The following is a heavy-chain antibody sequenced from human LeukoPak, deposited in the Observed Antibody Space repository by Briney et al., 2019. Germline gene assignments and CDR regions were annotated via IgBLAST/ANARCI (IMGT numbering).Heavy chain of an antibody. V-gene: IGHV3-23*01. CDR3: AELGIAMIGGV. D-gene: IGHD3-10*02. Sequence: GGSLRLSCAASGFTFSDYYMSWIRQAPGKGLEWVSAISGSGGSTYYADSVKGRFTISRDNSKNSLYLQMNSLRAEDTAVYYCAELGIAMIGGVWGKGTTVTISS. CDR2: ISGSGGST. CDR1: GFTFSDYY. J-gene: IGHJ6*04.